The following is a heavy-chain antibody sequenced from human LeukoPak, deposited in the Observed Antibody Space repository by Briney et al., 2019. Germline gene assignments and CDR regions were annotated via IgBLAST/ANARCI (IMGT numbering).Heavy chain of an antibody. V-gene: IGHV3-48*03. CDR1: GFTLSTYE. Sequence: GGSLRLSCAASGFTLSTYEMNWVRQAPGKGLEWVSYISSSGSTIYYADSVKGRFTISRDNSKNTLYLQMNSLRAEDTAVYYCAKDREEMATGDFDYWGQGTLVTVSS. CDR2: ISSSGSTI. D-gene: IGHD5-24*01. CDR3: AKDREEMATGDFDY. J-gene: IGHJ4*02.